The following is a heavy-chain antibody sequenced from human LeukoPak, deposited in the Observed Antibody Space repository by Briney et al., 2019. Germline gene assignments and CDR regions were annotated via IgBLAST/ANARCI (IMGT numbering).Heavy chain of an antibody. CDR2: ISWNSGSI. CDR3: AKDVDYGGHYGMDV. Sequence: PGGSLRLSCAVSGFTFDDYAMHWVRQAPGKGLEWVAGISWNSGSIGYADSVKGRFTISRDNAKNSLYLQMNSLRAEDTALYYCAKDVDYGGHYGMDVWGQGTTVTVSS. J-gene: IGHJ6*02. CDR1: GFTFDDYA. V-gene: IGHV3-9*01. D-gene: IGHD4-23*01.